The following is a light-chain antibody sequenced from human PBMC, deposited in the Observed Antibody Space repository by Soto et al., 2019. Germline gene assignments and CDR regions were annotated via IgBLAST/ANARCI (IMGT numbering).Light chain of an antibody. Sequence: EIPLTQSPSSLSASVGDRVTMTCRASQGISTSLAWYQQKPGKAPKLLIFAASTLQSGVPSRFSGSESGTEFTLTISSLQPEDFATYSCQQVNGYPFTFGGGTKVEL. V-gene: IGKV1-9*01. J-gene: IGKJ4*01. CDR1: QGISTS. CDR2: AAS. CDR3: QQVNGYPFT.